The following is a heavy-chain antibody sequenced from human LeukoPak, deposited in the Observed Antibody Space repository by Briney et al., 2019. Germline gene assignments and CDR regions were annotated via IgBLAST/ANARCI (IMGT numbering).Heavy chain of an antibody. V-gene: IGHV1-2*02. D-gene: IGHD3-3*01. CDR2: INPNSGGT. J-gene: IGHJ4*02. CDR3: ARGNDYYGTHGQYYFDY. Sequence: GASVKVSCKASGYTFTGYYMHWVRQAPGQGLEWMGWINPNSGGTNYAQKFQGRVTMTRDMSTSTVYMELSSLRSEDTAVYYCARGNDYYGTHGQYYFDYWGQGTLVTVSS. CDR1: GYTFTGYY.